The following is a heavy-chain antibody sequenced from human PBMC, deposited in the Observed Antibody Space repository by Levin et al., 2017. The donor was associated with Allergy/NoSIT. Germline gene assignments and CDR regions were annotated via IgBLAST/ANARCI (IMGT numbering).Heavy chain of an antibody. CDR2: ISSSSSTI. CDR3: ARGSTGFDY. J-gene: IGHJ4*02. CDR1: GFTFSSYS. Sequence: GGSLRLSCAASGFTFSSYSMNWVRQAPGKGLEWVSYISSSSSTIYYADSVKGRFIISRDNAKNSLYLQMNSLRAEDTAVYYCARGSTGFDYWGQGTLVTVSS. D-gene: IGHD3-10*01. V-gene: IGHV3-48*01.